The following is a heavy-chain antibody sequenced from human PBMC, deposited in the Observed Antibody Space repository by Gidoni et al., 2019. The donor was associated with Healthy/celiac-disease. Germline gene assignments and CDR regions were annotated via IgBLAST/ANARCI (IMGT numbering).Heavy chain of an antibody. CDR2: IWYDGSNK. J-gene: IGHJ6*02. Sequence: QVQLVESGGGVVQPGRSLRLSCAASGFTFSSYGMHWVLQAPGKGLGWVAVIWYDGSNKYYADSVKGRFTISRDNSKNTLYLQMNSLRAEDTAVYYCARDRRIFIYYYYGMDVWGQGTTVTVSS. CDR3: ARDRRIFIYYYYGMDV. CDR1: GFTFSSYG. D-gene: IGHD2-15*01. V-gene: IGHV3-33*01.